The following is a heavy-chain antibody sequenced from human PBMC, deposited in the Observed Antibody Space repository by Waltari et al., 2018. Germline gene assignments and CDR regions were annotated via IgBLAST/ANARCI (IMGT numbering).Heavy chain of an antibody. D-gene: IGHD3-22*01. V-gene: IGHV3-9*01. Sequence: EVQLVESGGGLVQPGRSLRLSCAASGFTFDDYAMHWVRQATGNGLEWVSVMSWNRGSIGYADSVKGRFTISRDNAKNSLYLQMNSLRAEDTALYYCAKDIAYYYDSSGYDAFDIWGQGTMVTVSS. J-gene: IGHJ3*02. CDR2: MSWNRGSI. CDR3: AKDIAYYYDSSGYDAFDI. CDR1: GFTFDDYA.